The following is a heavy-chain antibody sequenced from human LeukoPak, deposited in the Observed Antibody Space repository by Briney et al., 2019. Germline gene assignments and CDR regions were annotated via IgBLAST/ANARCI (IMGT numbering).Heavy chain of an antibody. D-gene: IGHD2-2*01. CDR3: AKGQRWFDP. Sequence: GGSLRLSCAASGFTFSAYAMSWDRQAPGKGLEWVSAISDTDSSTYYAGSVRGRFTISRDNSKNTLYLQMNSLRAEDTAVYYCAKGQRWFDPWGQGTLVTVSS. J-gene: IGHJ5*02. CDR1: GFTFSAYA. V-gene: IGHV3-23*01. CDR2: ISDTDSST.